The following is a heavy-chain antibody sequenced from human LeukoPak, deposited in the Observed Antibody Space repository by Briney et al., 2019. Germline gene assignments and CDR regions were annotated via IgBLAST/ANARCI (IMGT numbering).Heavy chain of an antibody. CDR2: ISISSSYT. V-gene: IGHV3-11*05. CDR1: GFTFSDYY. CDR3: ARGYYYDSSGYPYYFDY. Sequence: GGSLRLSCAASGFTFSDYYMSWIRQAPGKGLEWVSYISISSSYTNYEASVKGRFTISRDNAKNSLYLQMNSPRAEDTAVYYCARGYYYDSSGYPYYFDYWGQGTLVTVSS. D-gene: IGHD3-22*01. J-gene: IGHJ4*02.